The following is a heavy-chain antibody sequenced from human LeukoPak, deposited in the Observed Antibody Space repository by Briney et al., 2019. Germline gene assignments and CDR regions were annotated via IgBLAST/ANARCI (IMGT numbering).Heavy chain of an antibody. J-gene: IGHJ3*02. CDR3: AAHKSLEFLEWLGLAAFDI. CDR2: IYYSGST. D-gene: IGHD3-3*01. Sequence: PSETLSLTCTVSGGPISSYYWSWIRQPPGKGLEWIGYIYYSGSTNYNPSLKSRVTISVDTSKNQFSLKLSSVTAADTAVYYCAAHKSLEFLEWLGLAAFDIWGQGTMVTVSS. V-gene: IGHV4-59*01. CDR1: GGPISSYY.